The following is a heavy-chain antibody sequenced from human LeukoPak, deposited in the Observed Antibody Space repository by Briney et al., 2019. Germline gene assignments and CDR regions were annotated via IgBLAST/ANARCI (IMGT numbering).Heavy chain of an antibody. D-gene: IGHD2-2*02. CDR2: IYYSGST. CDR3: ASAGYCSSTSCYTRQVWFDP. V-gene: IGHV4-39*01. J-gene: IGHJ5*02. CDR1: GDPISSSFYY. Sequence: PSETLSLTCTVSGDPISSSFYYWGWIRQPPGKGLEWIGSIYYSGSTYYNPSLKSRVTISVDTSKNQFSLKLSSVTAADTAVYYCASAGYCSSTSCYTRQVWFDPWGQGTLVTVSS.